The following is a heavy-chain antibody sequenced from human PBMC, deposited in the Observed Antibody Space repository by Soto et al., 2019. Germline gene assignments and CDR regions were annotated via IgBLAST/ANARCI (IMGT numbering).Heavy chain of an antibody. V-gene: IGHV5-51*01. CDR2: IYPGDSDT. CDR3: TTDSRYSSSWSIDY. D-gene: IGHD6-13*01. CDR1: GYSFTSYW. Sequence: GESLKISCKGSGYSFTSYWIGCVRQMPGKGLEWMGIIYPGDSDTRYSPSFQGQVTISADKSISTAYLQMNSLKTEDTAVYYCTTDSRYSSSWSIDYWGQGTLVTVSS. J-gene: IGHJ4*02.